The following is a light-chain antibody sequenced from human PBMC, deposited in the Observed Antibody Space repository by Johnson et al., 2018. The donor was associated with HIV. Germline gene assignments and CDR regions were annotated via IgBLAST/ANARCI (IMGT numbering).Light chain of an antibody. CDR2: DNN. J-gene: IGLJ1*01. CDR3: ETWGGSLN. V-gene: IGLV1-51*01. CDR1: SSNIGRNY. Sequence: QPVLTQPPSVSAAPGQKVTISCSGSSSNIGRNYVSWYQQLPGTAPKLLIFDNNKRPSGIPDRFSGSTSGTSATLAIPGLKTGDEGDYYCETWGGSLNFGTGTKVTAL.